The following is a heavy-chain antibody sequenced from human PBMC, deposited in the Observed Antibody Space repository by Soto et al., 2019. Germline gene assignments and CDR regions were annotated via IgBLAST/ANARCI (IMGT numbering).Heavy chain of an antibody. CDR1: GGSIISYY. CDR2: IYYSGST. Sequence: SETLSLTCTVSGGSIISYYWSWIRQPPGKGLEWIGYIYYSGSTNYNPSLKSRVTISVDTSKNQFSLKLSSVTAADTAVYYCARDESGSFDYWGQGTLVTVSS. J-gene: IGHJ4*02. CDR3: ARDESGSFDY. V-gene: IGHV4-59*01. D-gene: IGHD3-10*01.